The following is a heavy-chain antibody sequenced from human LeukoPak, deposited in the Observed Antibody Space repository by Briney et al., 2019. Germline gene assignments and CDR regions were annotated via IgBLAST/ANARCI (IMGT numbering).Heavy chain of an antibody. CDR2: INPNTAGT. D-gene: IGHD4-11*01. V-gene: IGHV1-2*02. J-gene: IGHJ6*03. CDR1: GYTFTGYY. Sequence: RASVKVSCKASGYTFTGYYFHWVRQAPGQGLEWMGWINPNTAGTNYAQKFLGGVTLTWDTSISIAYMELNRLTSDDTAVYYCATSAGDYRAGHYYYMGVWGKGTSVTVSS. CDR3: ATSAGDYRAGHYYYMGV.